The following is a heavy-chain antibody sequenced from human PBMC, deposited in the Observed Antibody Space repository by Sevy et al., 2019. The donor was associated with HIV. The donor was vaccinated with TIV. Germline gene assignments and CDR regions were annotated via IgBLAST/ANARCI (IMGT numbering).Heavy chain of an antibody. D-gene: IGHD3-10*01. CDR3: ARDSDFSYYGSGSLCHAFDI. J-gene: IGHJ3*02. CDR1: GFTFSSYA. CDR2: ISYDGSNK. V-gene: IGHV3-30-3*01. Sequence: GGSLRLSCAASGFTFSSYAMHWVRQAPGKGLEWVAVISYDGSNKYYADSVKGRFTISRDNSKNTLYLQMNSLRAEDTAVYYCARDSDFSYYGSGSLCHAFDIWGQGTMVTVSS.